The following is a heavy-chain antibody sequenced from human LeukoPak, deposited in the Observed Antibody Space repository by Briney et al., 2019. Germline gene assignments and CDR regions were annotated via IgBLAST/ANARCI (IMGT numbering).Heavy chain of an antibody. CDR2: IYHSGST. CDR1: GGSISSGGYS. J-gene: IGHJ4*02. V-gene: IGHV4-30-2*01. CDR3: ARYCSSTSCRYFDY. Sequence: PSQTLSLTCAVSGGSISSGGYSWSWIRQPPGKGLEWIGYIYHSGSTYYNPSLKSRVTISVDRSKNQFSLKLSSVTAADTAVYYCARYCSSTSCRYFDYWGQGTLVTVSS. D-gene: IGHD2-2*01.